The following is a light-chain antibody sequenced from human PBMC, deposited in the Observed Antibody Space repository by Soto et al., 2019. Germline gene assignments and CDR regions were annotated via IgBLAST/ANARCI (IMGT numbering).Light chain of an antibody. J-gene: IGLJ2*01. Sequence: QLVLTQPPSASGTPGQRVTISCSGSSSNIGSNTVNWYQQLPGTAPKLLIYSNNQRPSGVPDRFSGSKSGTSASLAISGLQSEDEADYYCAALDDILNGQVCVGGTKLTVL. V-gene: IGLV1-44*01. CDR1: SSNIGSNT. CDR3: AALDDILNGQV. CDR2: SNN.